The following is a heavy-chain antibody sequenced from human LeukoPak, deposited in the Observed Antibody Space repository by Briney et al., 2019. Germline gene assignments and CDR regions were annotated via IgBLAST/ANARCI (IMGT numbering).Heavy chain of an antibody. CDR3: ARRRTSGDFDY. D-gene: IGHD2-2*01. CDR2: ISSDGSST. CDR1: GFTFSSYW. J-gene: IGHJ4*02. V-gene: IGHV3-74*01. Sequence: GGSLGLSCAASGFTFSSYWMHWVRQAPGKGLVWVPRISSDGSSTDYADSVKGRFTISRDNAKNTLYLQMNSLRAEDTAVYYCARRRTSGDFDYWGQGTLVTVSS.